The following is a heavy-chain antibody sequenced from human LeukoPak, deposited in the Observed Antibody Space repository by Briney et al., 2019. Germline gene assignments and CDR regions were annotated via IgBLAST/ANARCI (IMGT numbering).Heavy chain of an antibody. Sequence: PSETLSLTCTVSGGSISSSSYYWGWLRQPRGTGLEWIGSIYYSGSTYYNPSLKSRVTISVDTSKNQFSLKLSSVTAADTAVYYCARLKDFWSGDNWFDPWGQGTLVTVSS. V-gene: IGHV4-39*01. J-gene: IGHJ5*02. D-gene: IGHD3-3*01. CDR3: ARLKDFWSGDNWFDP. CDR1: GGSISSSSYY. CDR2: IYYSGST.